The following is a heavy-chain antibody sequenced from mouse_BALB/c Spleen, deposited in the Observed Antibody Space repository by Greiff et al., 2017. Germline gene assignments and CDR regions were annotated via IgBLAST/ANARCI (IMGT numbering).Heavy chain of an antibody. V-gene: IGHV5-6-5*01. CDR2: ISSGGST. CDR1: GFTFSSYA. J-gene: IGHJ3*01. D-gene: IGHD1-1*01. Sequence: EVQGVESGGGLVKPGGSLKLSCAASGFTFSSYAMSWVRQTPEKRLEWVASISSGGSTYYPDSVKGRFTISRDNARNILYLQMSSLRSEDTAMYYCARGSYGSTWFAYWGQGTLVTVSA. CDR3: ARGSYGSTWFAY.